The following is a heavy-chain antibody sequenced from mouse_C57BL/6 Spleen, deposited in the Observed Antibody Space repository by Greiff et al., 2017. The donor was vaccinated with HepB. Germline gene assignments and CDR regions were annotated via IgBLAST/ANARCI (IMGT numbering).Heavy chain of an antibody. D-gene: IGHD1-2*01. J-gene: IGHJ2*01. CDR2: ISSGSSTI. V-gene: IGHV5-17*01. CDR3: ARSTTALGYYFDY. Sequence: VKVEESGGGLVKPGGSLKLSCAASGFTFSDYGMHWVRQAPEKGLEWVAYISSGSSTIYYADTVKGRFTISRDNAKNTLFLQMTSLRSEDTAMYDCARSTTALGYYFDYWGQGTTLTVSS. CDR1: GFTFSDYG.